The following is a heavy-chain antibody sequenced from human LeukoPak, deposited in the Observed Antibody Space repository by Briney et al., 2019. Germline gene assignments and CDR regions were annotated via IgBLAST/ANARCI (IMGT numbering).Heavy chain of an antibody. J-gene: IGHJ4*02. Sequence: GGSLRLSCAASGFTFRNYVIHWVRQAPGKGLEWVAVTSSDLNVKLYADSVKGRFTISRDNSRSTLYLQMNSLRPEDTAVYYCARGRRSYSSGWYVYFDYWGQGTLVTVSS. CDR1: GFTFRNYV. CDR2: TSSDLNVK. CDR3: ARGRRSYSSGWYVYFDY. D-gene: IGHD6-19*01. V-gene: IGHV3-30-3*01.